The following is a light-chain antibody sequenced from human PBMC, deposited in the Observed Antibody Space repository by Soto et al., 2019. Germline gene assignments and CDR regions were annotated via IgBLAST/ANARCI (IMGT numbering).Light chain of an antibody. CDR2: EVS. Sequence: QSVLTQPPSASGSPGQSVTISCTGTSSDVGGYNSVSWYQQHPGKAPKLIIYEVSKRPSGVPDRFSGSKSANTASLTVSGLQAEDEADYYCCSYAGSDNWGLFGGGTQLTVL. J-gene: IGLJ7*01. CDR1: SSDVGGYNS. V-gene: IGLV2-8*01. CDR3: CSYAGSDNWGL.